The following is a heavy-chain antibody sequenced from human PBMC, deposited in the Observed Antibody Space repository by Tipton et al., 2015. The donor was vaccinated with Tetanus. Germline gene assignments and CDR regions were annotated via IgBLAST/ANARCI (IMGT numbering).Heavy chain of an antibody. D-gene: IGHD6-19*01. CDR2: LYADVDVA. V-gene: IGHV3-23*03. CDR1: GFTLTNYA. J-gene: IGHJ4*02. CDR3: ARDPNSSGWYPAYFDL. Sequence: GSLRLSCVASGFTLTNYAMSWVRQAPGKGLEWVSVLYADVDVAYYADSVRGRFTISRDNSKNTLFLQMSSLRPEDTALYYCARDPNSSGWYPAYFDLWGQGTLVTVSS.